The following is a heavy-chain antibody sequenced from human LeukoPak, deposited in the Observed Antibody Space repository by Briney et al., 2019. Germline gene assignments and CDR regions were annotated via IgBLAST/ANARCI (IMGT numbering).Heavy chain of an antibody. D-gene: IGHD5-12*01. Sequence: GGSLRLSCVASGFTFSTYTMHWVRQAPGKGLEWVALTSYDGTNKSYADSVTGRFTISRDNSKNTLYLQMNSLRPEDTAVYFCATSGYTNSLWGQGTLVTVSS. J-gene: IGHJ4*02. CDR1: GFTFSTYT. V-gene: IGHV3-30-3*01. CDR2: TSYDGTNK. CDR3: ATSGYTNSL.